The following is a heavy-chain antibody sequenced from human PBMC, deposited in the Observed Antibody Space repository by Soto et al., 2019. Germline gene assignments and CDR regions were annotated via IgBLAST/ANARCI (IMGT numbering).Heavy chain of an antibody. V-gene: IGHV1-18*01. Sequence: ASVKVSCKTSGYTFTCYDIHWVRQAPGQGLEWMGWIRPYNGDTKSAQKLQGRLTMTTDTSTTTAYMELSRLSSDDTAFYYCAKSGGSFSCYRGYYDYWGQGTLVTVSS. D-gene: IGHD2-2*01. J-gene: IGHJ4*02. CDR3: AKSGGSFSCYRGYYDY. CDR1: GYTFTCYD. CDR2: IRPYNGDT.